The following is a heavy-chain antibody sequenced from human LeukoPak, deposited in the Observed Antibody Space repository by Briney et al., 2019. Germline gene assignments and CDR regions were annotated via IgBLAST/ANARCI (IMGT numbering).Heavy chain of an antibody. Sequence: SGGSLRLSCAGSGFTFSTSWMHWVRQAPGQGLVWVSRINSDGSTINYADSVQGRFTISRDNAKSTLYLQMNSLGAEDTAVYYCARVGYYRFDYWGQGTQVTASS. CDR2: INSDGSTI. D-gene: IGHD4-11*01. CDR3: ARVGYYRFDY. V-gene: IGHV3-74*01. J-gene: IGHJ4*02. CDR1: GFTFSTSW.